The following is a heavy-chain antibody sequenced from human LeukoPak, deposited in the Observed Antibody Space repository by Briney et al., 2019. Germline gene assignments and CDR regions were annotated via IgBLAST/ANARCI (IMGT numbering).Heavy chain of an antibody. CDR3: ARESGLTMVRGTFDY. J-gene: IGHJ4*02. V-gene: IGHV3-30*03. CDR2: ISYDGSNK. D-gene: IGHD3-10*01. CDR1: GFTFSNYG. Sequence: GGSLILSCAASGFTFSNYGIHWVRQAPGKGLEWVAVISYDGSNKYYADSVKGRFTISRDNSKNTLYLQMNSLRADDTAVYYCARESGLTMVRGTFDYWGQGTLVTVSS.